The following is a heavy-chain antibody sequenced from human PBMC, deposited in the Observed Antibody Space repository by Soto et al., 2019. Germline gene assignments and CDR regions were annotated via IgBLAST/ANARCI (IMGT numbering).Heavy chain of an antibody. D-gene: IGHD5-18*01. CDR2: ISYDGSDK. J-gene: IGHJ6*02. CDR3: ARDTGPNGYNYYYFGMDV. V-gene: IGHV3-30-3*01. Sequence: SLRLSCAASGFTFSNYAMHWVRQAPGKGLEWVAVISYDGSDKYNANSVKGRSTISRDNSKNTLYLQMNSLRAEDTAVYYCARDTGPNGYNYYYFGMDVWGQGTTVTVSS. CDR1: GFTFSNYA.